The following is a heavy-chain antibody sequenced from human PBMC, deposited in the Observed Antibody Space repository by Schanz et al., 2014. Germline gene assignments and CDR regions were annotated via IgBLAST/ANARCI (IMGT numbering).Heavy chain of an antibody. J-gene: IGHJ4*02. CDR1: GGTFSSYT. CDR3: ARGRTFDY. V-gene: IGHV1-69*09. CDR2: IIPILGIA. Sequence: QVQLVQSGAELRKPGTSVKVSCKASGGTFSSYTISWVRQAPGQGLEWMGRIIPILGIANYAQNFQGRVTVTRDTSTSTVYMELNSLRSEDTAVYYCARGRTFDYWGQGTLVTVSS.